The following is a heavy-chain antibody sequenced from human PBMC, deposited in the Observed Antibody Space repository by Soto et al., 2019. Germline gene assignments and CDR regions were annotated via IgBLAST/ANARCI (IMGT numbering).Heavy chain of an antibody. CDR3: ARGPRWLLPTDWYFDL. J-gene: IGHJ2*01. D-gene: IGHD3-22*01. V-gene: IGHV1-69*01. CDR2: IIPIFGTA. CDR1: GGTFSSYA. Sequence: QVQLVQSGAEVKKPGSSVKVSCKASGGTFSSYAISWVRQAPGQGLEWMGGIIPIFGTANYAQRFQGRVTITADESTSTAYMELSSLRAEDTAVYYCARGPRWLLPTDWYFDLWGRGTLVTVSS.